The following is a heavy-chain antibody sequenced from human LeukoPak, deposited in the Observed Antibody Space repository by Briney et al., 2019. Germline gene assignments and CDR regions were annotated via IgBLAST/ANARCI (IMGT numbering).Heavy chain of an antibody. CDR3: ARDRMWGVESEDY. J-gene: IGHJ4*02. D-gene: IGHD3-10*01. CDR2: ISKDGSQK. Sequence: GGSLRLSCVASGFTFSFYWMTWVRQAPGKGLEWVATISKDGSQKYSVDSVKGRFTISRDNARNSMYLQMNRLRGEDTAVYYCARDRMWGVESEDYWGQGTLVTVSS. CDR1: GFTFSFYW. V-gene: IGHV3-7*01.